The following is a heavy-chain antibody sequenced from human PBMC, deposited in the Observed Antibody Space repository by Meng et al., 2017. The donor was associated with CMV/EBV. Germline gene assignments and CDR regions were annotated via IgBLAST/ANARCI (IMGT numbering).Heavy chain of an antibody. CDR3: AKDRVSQFDY. CDR1: GFPFDDYA. D-gene: IGHD4-11*01. Sequence: SLKISWAASGFPFDDYAMHWVRQAPGKGPEWVSGISCNSGSIGYADSVKGRFTISRDNAKNSLYLQMNSLRAEDTAVYYCAKDRVSQFDYWGQGTMVTVSS. V-gene: IGHV3-9*01. J-gene: IGHJ4*02. CDR2: ISCNSGSI.